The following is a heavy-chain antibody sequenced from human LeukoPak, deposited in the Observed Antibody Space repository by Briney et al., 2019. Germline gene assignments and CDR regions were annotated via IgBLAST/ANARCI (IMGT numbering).Heavy chain of an antibody. Sequence: ASVKVSCKASGYTFTGYYMHWVRQAPGQGLEWMGWINPTSGGTNYAQKFQDRVTMTRDTSISTAYMELSRLRSDDTAVYYCARSPHILTGENFDYWGQGTLVTVSS. V-gene: IGHV1-2*02. D-gene: IGHD3-9*01. J-gene: IGHJ4*02. CDR2: INPTSGGT. CDR3: ARSPHILTGENFDY. CDR1: GYTFTGYY.